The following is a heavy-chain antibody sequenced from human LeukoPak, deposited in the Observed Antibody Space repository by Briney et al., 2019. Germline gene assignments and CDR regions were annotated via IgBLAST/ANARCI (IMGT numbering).Heavy chain of an antibody. CDR3: ARHFTTGSIDH. J-gene: IGHJ4*02. Sequence: GRALRLSCAASGFIFSSYDMHRVRQAPGKRLQWLAVISREGSIKYHADSVRGRFTISRDNSQNTLYLQMNSLRAEDTAVYFCARHFTTGSIDHWGQGNLVTVSS. D-gene: IGHD3-9*01. V-gene: IGHV3-30-3*01. CDR2: ISREGSIK. CDR1: GFIFSSYD.